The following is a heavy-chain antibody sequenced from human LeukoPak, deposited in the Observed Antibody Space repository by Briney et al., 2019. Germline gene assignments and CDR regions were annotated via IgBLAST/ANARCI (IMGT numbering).Heavy chain of an antibody. Sequence: GPCLRLSWAAAGLTVSNSYLRWVSHPPGDGMEWVAVSYGAGATSYAHSLAARFSISRDNSRNTLHLQMNSLRADDTAVYFCARLFPPSVHYFDYWGQGSLVSVSS. CDR2: SYGAGAT. J-gene: IGHJ4*02. CDR1: GLTVSNSY. CDR3: ARLFPPSVHYFDY. V-gene: IGHV3-53*01. D-gene: IGHD3-10*02.